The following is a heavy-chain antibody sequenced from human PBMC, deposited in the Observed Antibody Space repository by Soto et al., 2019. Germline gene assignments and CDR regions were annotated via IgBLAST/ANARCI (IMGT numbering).Heavy chain of an antibody. D-gene: IGHD4-17*01. CDR2: IVVGSGNT. CDR3: AADLSYGDYAPYYYYGMDV. V-gene: IGHV1-58*01. CDR1: GFTFTSSA. J-gene: IGHJ6*02. Sequence: SVKVSCKASGFTFTSSAVQWVRQARGQRPEWIGWIVVGSGNTNYAQKFQERVTITRDMSTSTAYMELSSLRSEDTAVYYCAADLSYGDYAPYYYYGMDVWGQGTTVTVSS.